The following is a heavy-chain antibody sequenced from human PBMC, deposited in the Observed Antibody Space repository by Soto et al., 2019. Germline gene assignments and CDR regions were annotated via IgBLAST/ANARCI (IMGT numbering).Heavy chain of an antibody. D-gene: IGHD4-17*01. CDR1: GYSFSNNG. CDR3: ARDLGYGHYGTDF. Sequence: QVQLVQSGAEVKKPGASVKVSCQASGYSFSNNGISWVRQAPGQGFKWMGWINGDNGNTNYAQKFQGRVTMTTDTSTSTGYMELRSLRSDDTAIYYCARDLGYGHYGTDFWGQGTLVTVSS. J-gene: IGHJ4*02. V-gene: IGHV1-18*04. CDR2: INGDNGNT.